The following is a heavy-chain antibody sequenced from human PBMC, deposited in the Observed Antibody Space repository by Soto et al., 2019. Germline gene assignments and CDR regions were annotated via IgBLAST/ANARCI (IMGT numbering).Heavy chain of an antibody. D-gene: IGHD2-2*01. CDR2: ISYDGSNK. Sequence: GGSLRLSCAASGFTFSSYAMHWFRQAPGKGLEWVAVISYDGSNKYYADSVKGRFTISGDNSKNTLYLQMNSLRAEDTAMYYCARDQCSSTSCYYYYYGMDVWGQGTTVTVSS. J-gene: IGHJ6*02. CDR1: GFTFSSYA. V-gene: IGHV3-30-3*01. CDR3: ARDQCSSTSCYYYYYGMDV.